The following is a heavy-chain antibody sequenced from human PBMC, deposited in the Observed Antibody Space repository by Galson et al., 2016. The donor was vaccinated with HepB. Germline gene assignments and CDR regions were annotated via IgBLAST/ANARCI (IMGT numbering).Heavy chain of an antibody. CDR3: VKDPGGYGSGSNIQFYFDY. V-gene: IGHV3-64D*06. CDR1: GFTFSNYA. CDR2: ISSNGGRT. D-gene: IGHD3-10*01. Sequence: SLRLSCAASGFTFSNYAMHWVRQAPGKGLEYVSAISSNGGRTYYADSVKGRFTISRDNSKNTLYLQMSSLRAEDTAVYYCVKDPGGYGSGSNIQFYFDYWGQGTLVTVSS. J-gene: IGHJ4*02.